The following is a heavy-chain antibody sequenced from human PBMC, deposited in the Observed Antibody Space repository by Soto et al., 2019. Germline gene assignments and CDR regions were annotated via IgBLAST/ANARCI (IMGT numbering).Heavy chain of an antibody. CDR2: IMYSGYS. CDR1: GDSLTNYY. CDR3: ARHGFGPLHGLVDV. Sequence: QVQLQESGPGLVKPSETLSLTCTVSGDSLTNYYCSWFRQPPGKGLEWIGYIMYSGYSAYNLSLRGRVTMSMDTSKTHFSLMLESVTATDTAVYYCARHGFGPLHGLVDVWGQGTTVIVSS. J-gene: IGHJ6*02. V-gene: IGHV4-59*08. D-gene: IGHD3-10*01.